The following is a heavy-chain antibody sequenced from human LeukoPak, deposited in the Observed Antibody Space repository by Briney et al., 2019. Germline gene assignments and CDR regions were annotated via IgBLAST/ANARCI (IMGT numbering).Heavy chain of an antibody. V-gene: IGHV3-48*04. CDR1: GFTFSSYS. CDR2: ISSSSSTI. J-gene: IGHJ6*02. Sequence: GGSLRLSCAASGFTFSSYSMNWVRQAPGKGLEWVSYISSSSSTIYYADSVKGRFTISRDNAKNSLYLQMNSLRAEDTAVYYCARDMEDDTIFGVVITPDGGYYYGMDVWGQGTTVTVSS. D-gene: IGHD3-3*01. CDR3: ARDMEDDTIFGVVITPDGGYYYGMDV.